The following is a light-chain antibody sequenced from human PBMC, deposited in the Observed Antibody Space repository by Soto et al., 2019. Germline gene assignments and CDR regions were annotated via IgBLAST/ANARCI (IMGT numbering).Light chain of an antibody. CDR2: EAT. V-gene: IGKV1-39*01. Sequence: DSQMTQSPSSLSASVGDRVTISCRASQNIHKYLNWYQQRPGKAPNLLVYEATSLETGVSSKFSGSGSGTEFTLTINSLQPEDFATYYCQQSFVSPWTFGQGT. CDR3: QQSFVSPWT. CDR1: QNIHKY. J-gene: IGKJ1*01.